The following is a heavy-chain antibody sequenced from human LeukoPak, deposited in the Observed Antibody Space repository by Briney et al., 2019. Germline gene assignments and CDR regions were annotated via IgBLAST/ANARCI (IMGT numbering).Heavy chain of an antibody. CDR3: AREETYGSGSYVDY. V-gene: IGHV4-31*03. CDR1: GGSISSGGYY. D-gene: IGHD3-10*01. CDR2: IYYSGST. Sequence: SLTLSLTCTVSGGSISSGGYYWSWIRQHPGKGLEWIGYIYYSGSTYYNPSLKSRVTISVDTSKNQFSLKLSSVTAADTAVYYCAREETYGSGSYVDYWGQGTLVTVSS. J-gene: IGHJ4*02.